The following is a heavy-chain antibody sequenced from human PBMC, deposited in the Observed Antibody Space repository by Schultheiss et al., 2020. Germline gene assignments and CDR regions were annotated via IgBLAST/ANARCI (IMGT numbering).Heavy chain of an antibody. J-gene: IGHJ4*02. CDR2: IRRRADNLAP. CDR3: AAIVGPTTFDFFDS. Sequence: GGSLRLSCAASGFTFSGSAVHWVRQASGKGLEWVGRIRRRADNLAPVYAASVKGRFTISRDDSKNTAYLQMNSLKTEDTAVYYCAAIVGPTTFDFFDSWGQGTLVTVSS. D-gene: IGHD1-26*01. CDR1: GFTFSGSA. V-gene: IGHV3-73*01.